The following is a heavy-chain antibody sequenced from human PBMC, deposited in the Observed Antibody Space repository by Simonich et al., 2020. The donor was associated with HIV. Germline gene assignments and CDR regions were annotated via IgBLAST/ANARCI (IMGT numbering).Heavy chain of an antibody. CDR2: ISSSSSYI. CDR1: GFTFSSYS. J-gene: IGHJ4*02. Sequence: EVQLVESGGGLVKPGGSLRLSCAASGFTFSSYSMNWVRQAPVKGLEWVSSISSSSSYIYYADSVKGRFTISRDNAKNSLYLQMNSLRAEDTAVYYCARDGRKGSSTSCSDYWGQGTLVTVSS. CDR3: ARDGRKGSSTSCSDY. V-gene: IGHV3-21*01. D-gene: IGHD2-2*01.